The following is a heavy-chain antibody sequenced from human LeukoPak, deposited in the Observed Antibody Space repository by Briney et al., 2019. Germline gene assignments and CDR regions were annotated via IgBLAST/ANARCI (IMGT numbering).Heavy chain of an antibody. Sequence: SETLSLTCAVSGYSISSGYYWGWIRQPPGEGLEWIGSIYHSGSTYYNPSLKSRVTISVDTSKNQFSLKLSSVTAADTAVYYCVRYGDYGGYFDLWGRGTLVTVSS. CDR2: IYHSGST. J-gene: IGHJ2*01. D-gene: IGHD4-17*01. V-gene: IGHV4-38-2*01. CDR1: GYSISSGYY. CDR3: VRYGDYGGYFDL.